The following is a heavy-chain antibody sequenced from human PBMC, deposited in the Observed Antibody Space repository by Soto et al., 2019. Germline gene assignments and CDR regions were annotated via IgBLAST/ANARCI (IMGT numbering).Heavy chain of an antibody. CDR1: GYTFTSYA. D-gene: IGHD3-9*01. CDR2: INAGNGNT. V-gene: IGHV1-3*01. Sequence: ASVKVSCKASGYTFTSYAMHWVRQAPGQRLEWMGWINAGNGNTKYSQKFQGRVTITRDTSASTAYMELSSLRSEDTAVYYCARDHYYILTGHYYYYGMDVWGQGTTVTVSS. J-gene: IGHJ6*02. CDR3: ARDHYYILTGHYYYYGMDV.